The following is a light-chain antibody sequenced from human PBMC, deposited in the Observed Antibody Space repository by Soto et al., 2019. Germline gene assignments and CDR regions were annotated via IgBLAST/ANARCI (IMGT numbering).Light chain of an antibody. V-gene: IGKV3-15*01. CDR1: QSVDSK. CDR2: GAS. CDR3: QHYSTWLWT. Sequence: EIVMTQSPATLSVSPGERATLSCRASQSVDSKLAWYQQKPGQGPRLLIYGASSRATGIPARFSGSGSGTEFTVTISSLQSEDFAVYYCQHYSTWLWTFGRGTKVEIK. J-gene: IGKJ1*01.